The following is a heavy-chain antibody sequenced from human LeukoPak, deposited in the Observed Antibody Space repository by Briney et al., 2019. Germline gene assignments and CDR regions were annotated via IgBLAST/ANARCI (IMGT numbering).Heavy chain of an antibody. CDR3: AKDLAYSNYDLKYGMDV. CDR1: GFTFSNYA. Sequence: GGSLRLSCAASGFTFSNYAMSWVRQAPGKGLEWVSGISGSSVNTYYADSVKGRFTISRDNSKNTLYLQMNSLRAEDTAVYYCAKDLAYSNYDLKYGMDVWGQGTTVTVSS. CDR2: ISGSSVNT. V-gene: IGHV3-23*01. D-gene: IGHD4-11*01. J-gene: IGHJ6*02.